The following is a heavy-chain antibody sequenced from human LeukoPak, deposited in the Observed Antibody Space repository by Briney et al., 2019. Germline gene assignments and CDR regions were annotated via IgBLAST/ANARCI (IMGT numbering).Heavy chain of an antibody. Sequence: KTSETLSLTCAVYGGSFSGYYWSWIRQPPGKGLEWSGEINHSGSTKYNPSLKSRVTISVDTSKNQFSLKLSSVTAADTAVYYCARVPRLYDSSRYRYYCYGMDVWGQGTTVTVSS. J-gene: IGHJ6*02. D-gene: IGHD3-22*01. CDR1: GGSFSGYY. V-gene: IGHV4-34*01. CDR3: ARVPRLYDSSRYRYYCYGMDV. CDR2: INHSGST.